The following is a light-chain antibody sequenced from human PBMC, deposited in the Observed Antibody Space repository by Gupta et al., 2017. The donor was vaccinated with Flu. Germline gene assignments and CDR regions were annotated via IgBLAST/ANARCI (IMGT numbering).Light chain of an antibody. V-gene: IGKV3-20*01. J-gene: IGKJ3*01. CDR3: QQYGDSHWA. Sequence: EIVLTQSPGTLSLSPGDTATLSCRASQSVSTRFLAWYQQKPGQAPRLLIYFTSIRATGITDRFSGSGSETDFTLTISRLEPEDFALYYCQQYGDSHWAFGPGTKVEIK. CDR1: QSVSTRF. CDR2: FTS.